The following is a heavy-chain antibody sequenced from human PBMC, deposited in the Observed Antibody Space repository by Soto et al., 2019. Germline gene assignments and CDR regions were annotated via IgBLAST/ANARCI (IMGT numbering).Heavy chain of an antibody. CDR3: AREGRSGGSCYSCLDP. Sequence: SVKVSGKASGGTFSSYAISWVRQAPGQGLEWMGGIIPIFGTANYAQKFQGRVTITAGESTSTAYMELSSLRSEDTAVYYSAREGRSGGSCYSCLDPWGQGTLVTVSS. V-gene: IGHV1-69*13. CDR1: GGTFSSYA. CDR2: IIPIFGTA. J-gene: IGHJ5*02. D-gene: IGHD2-15*01.